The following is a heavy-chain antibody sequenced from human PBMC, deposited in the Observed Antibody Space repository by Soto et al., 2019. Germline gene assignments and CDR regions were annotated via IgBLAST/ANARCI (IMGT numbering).Heavy chain of an antibody. D-gene: IGHD3-9*01. CDR2: ISGSGGST. CDR3: AKRNYDILTGLDY. V-gene: IGHV3-23*01. Sequence: PGGSLSLSCAASGFTFSSYGMSWVRQAPGKGLEWVSAISGSGGSTYYADSVKGRFTISRDNSKNTLYLQMNSLRAEDTAVYYCAKRNYDILTGLDYWGQGALVTVSS. CDR1: GFTFSSYG. J-gene: IGHJ4*02.